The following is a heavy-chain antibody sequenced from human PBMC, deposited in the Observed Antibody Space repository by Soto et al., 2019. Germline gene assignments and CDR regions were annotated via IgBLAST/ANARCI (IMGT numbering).Heavy chain of an antibody. Sequence: QVQLVESGGGVVQPGRSLRLSCAASGFIFSTYGMHWVRQAPGKGLEWLSVISYDGNNKYYADSVKSRFSISRDNSKNTLWLQMDSLRTEDTAVYYCAKDLLLTTITTVGDWGQGTLVTVSS. CDR1: GFIFSTYG. D-gene: IGHD4-17*01. J-gene: IGHJ4*02. CDR2: ISYDGNNK. V-gene: IGHV3-30*18. CDR3: AKDLLLTTITTVGD.